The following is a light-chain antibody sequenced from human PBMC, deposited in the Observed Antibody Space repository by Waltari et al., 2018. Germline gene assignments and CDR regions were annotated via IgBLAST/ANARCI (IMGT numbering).Light chain of an antibody. CDR1: QSVSSY. V-gene: IGKV3-11*01. Sequence: EIVLTQFPATLSLSPGERATLSCRASQSVSSYLVWYQQQPGQTPRLVIYDASTRAPGIPARFSGSGSGTDFTLTISSLDPEDFAVYYCHQRSNWPITFGQGTRLEIK. J-gene: IGKJ5*01. CDR2: DAS. CDR3: HQRSNWPIT.